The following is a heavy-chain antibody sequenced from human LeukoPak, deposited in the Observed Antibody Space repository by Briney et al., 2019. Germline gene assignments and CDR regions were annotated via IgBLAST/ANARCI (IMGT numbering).Heavy chain of an antibody. V-gene: IGHV4-39*01. J-gene: IGHJ4*02. CDR1: GGSISSSSYY. CDR3: ASFGRDGYNYYFDY. Sequence: SSETLSLTCTVSGGSISSSSYYWGWIRQPPGKGLEWIGSIYYSGSTYYNPSLKSRVTISVDTSKNQFSLKLSSVTAADTAVYYCASFGRDGYNYYFDYWGQGTLVTVSS. CDR2: IYYSGST. D-gene: IGHD5-24*01.